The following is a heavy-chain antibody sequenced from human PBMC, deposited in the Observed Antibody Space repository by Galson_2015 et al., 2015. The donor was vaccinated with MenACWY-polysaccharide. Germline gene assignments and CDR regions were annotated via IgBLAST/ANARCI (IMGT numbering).Heavy chain of an antibody. D-gene: IGHD2-15*01. Sequence: SLRLSCAASGFTFSTYWMHWVRQAPGKGLVWVAHIKSDGSSTNYADSVKGRFTISRDNAKNTLYLQMNSLRAEDTALYYCARDSAADYWGQGALVTVSA. CDR3: ARDSAADY. J-gene: IGHJ4*02. CDR2: IKSDGSST. CDR1: GFTFSTYW. V-gene: IGHV3-74*01.